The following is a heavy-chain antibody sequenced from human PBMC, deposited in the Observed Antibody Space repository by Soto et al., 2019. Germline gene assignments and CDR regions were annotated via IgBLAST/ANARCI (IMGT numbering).Heavy chain of an antibody. CDR3: ARSNGYDLFDS. Sequence: QVQLQESGPGLVKPSENLSLTCTVSGGSISSYYWNWIRQPPGKGLEWIGYFYYSGSTNYNPSLKSRVTISGDTSKNQFSLKLISVTAADTAVYYCARSNGYDLFDSWGQGTLVTVSS. J-gene: IGHJ4*02. V-gene: IGHV4-59*08. D-gene: IGHD5-12*01. CDR2: FYYSGST. CDR1: GGSISSYY.